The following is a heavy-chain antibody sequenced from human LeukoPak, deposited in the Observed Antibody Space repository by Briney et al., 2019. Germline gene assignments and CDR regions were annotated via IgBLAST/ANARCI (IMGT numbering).Heavy chain of an antibody. Sequence: PSETLSLTCTVSGVSISSYYWSWIRQPPGKGLEWIGYIYYSGSTNYNPSLKSRVTISVDTSKNQFSLKLSSVTAADTAVYYCARTIVVVPAAGHYFDYWGQGTLVTVSS. CDR2: IYYSGST. V-gene: IGHV4-59*01. CDR3: ARTIVVVPAAGHYFDY. D-gene: IGHD2-2*01. CDR1: GVSISSYY. J-gene: IGHJ4*02.